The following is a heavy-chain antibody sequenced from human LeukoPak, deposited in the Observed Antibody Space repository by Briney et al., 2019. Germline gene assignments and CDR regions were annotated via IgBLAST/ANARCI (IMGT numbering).Heavy chain of an antibody. CDR3: ARDNTATGPFDN. CDR1: GYSFTSYY. D-gene: IGHD1-1*01. J-gene: IGHJ4*02. V-gene: IGHV1-46*01. CDR2: IDPSGGST. Sequence: ASVKVSCKASGYSFTSYYMHWVRQAPGQGLEWMGIIDPSGGSTSCAQKFQGRVTMTRDTSTSTVYMELSSLRSEDTAVYYCARDNTATGPFDNWGQGTLVTVSS.